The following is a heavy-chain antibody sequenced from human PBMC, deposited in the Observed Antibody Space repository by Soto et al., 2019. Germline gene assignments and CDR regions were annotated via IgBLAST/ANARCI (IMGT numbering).Heavy chain of an antibody. CDR3: VTEIGGIIGPHH. V-gene: IGHV3-64D*06. CDR1: GFSFSTFS. CDR2: ISNNGINT. D-gene: IGHD1-1*01. Sequence: GGSLRLSCSASGFSFSTFSMQWVRQAPGRRLEYVSAISNNGINTYYADSVKGRFIISRDNSKDTLSLQMNRLTSDDTAVYYCVTEIGGIIGPHHWGPGTLVTVSS. J-gene: IGHJ5*02.